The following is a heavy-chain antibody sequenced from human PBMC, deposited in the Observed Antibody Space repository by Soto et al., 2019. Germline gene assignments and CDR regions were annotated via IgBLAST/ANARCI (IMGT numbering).Heavy chain of an antibody. CDR1: GDSISSYY. D-gene: IGHD2-15*01. J-gene: IGHJ4*02. Sequence: QVQLQESGPGLVKPSETLSLTCAVSGDSISSYYCMWIRQPPGKGLESIGYLYYGRSANYNPSLKSRVTLSVNKSTNQCYLKLSSMTAADKAVYYCALRSMAVVPEYWGQGTLVTVSS. CDR2: LYYGRSA. V-gene: IGHV4-59*01. CDR3: ALRSMAVVPEY.